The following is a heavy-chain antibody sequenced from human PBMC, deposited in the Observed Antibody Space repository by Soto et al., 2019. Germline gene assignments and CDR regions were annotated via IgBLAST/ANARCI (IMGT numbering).Heavy chain of an antibody. D-gene: IGHD2-15*01. CDR1: GFTFSSYG. V-gene: IGHV3-33*01. J-gene: IGHJ4*02. CDR2: IWYDGSNK. Sequence: QVQLVESGGGVVQPGRSLRLSCAASGFTFSSYGMHWVRQAPGKGLEWVAVIWYDGSNKYIADPVKGRFTISRDNSKNTLYLQMNSLRAEDTAVYYCAREGTYCSGGSCYPHFDYWGQGTLVTVSS. CDR3: AREGTYCSGGSCYPHFDY.